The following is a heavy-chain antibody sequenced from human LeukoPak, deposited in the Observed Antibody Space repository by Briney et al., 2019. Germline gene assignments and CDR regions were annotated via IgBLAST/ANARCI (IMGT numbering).Heavy chain of an antibody. CDR3: TREAAWSGYSADFDY. D-gene: IGHD3-3*01. V-gene: IGHV3-49*04. J-gene: IGHJ4*02. CDR2: IRSKAYGGTT. Sequence: PGRSLRLSCTASGFTFGDYAMTWVRQAPGKGLEWVGFIRSKAYGGTTEYAASVKGRFTISRDDSKSIAYLQMNSLKTEDTAVYYCTREAAWSGYSADFDYWGQGTLVTVSS. CDR1: GFTFGDYA.